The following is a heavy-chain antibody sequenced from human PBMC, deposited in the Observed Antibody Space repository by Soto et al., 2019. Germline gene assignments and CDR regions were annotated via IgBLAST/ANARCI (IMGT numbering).Heavy chain of an antibody. J-gene: IGHJ3*01. CDR2: ISASGASK. V-gene: IGHV3-23*01. CDR3: AKIIVPGGMDAFDV. D-gene: IGHD1-26*01. CDR1: GFTVTGYA. Sequence: EVRLQQSGGELAQPGGSLRLSCAASGFTVTGYALTWVRQRPGKGLEWVSVISASGASKYFRDSVEGRFAISRDKSTNTLYLEMNSLRVEDTAMYFCAKIIVPGGMDAFDVWGPGAMVTVS.